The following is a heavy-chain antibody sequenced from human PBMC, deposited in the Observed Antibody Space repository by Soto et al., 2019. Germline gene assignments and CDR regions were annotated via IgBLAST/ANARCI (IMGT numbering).Heavy chain of an antibody. CDR1: GDSISSDNYY. CDR3: ARLTTGYCSGGSCPPPY. CDR2: ISCSGST. Sequence: QVQLQESGPGLVKPSQTLSLTCTVSGDSISSDNYYCSWIRQHPGKGLEWIGNISCSGSTHYHPSLKRRXTXSLXTSKTQFSLKLSSVTAADTALYYCARLTTGYCSGGSCPPPYWGQGTLVTVSS. V-gene: IGHV4-31*03. J-gene: IGHJ4*02. D-gene: IGHD2-15*01.